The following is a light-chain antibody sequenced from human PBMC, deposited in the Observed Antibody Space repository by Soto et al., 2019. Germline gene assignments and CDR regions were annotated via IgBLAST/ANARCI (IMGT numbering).Light chain of an antibody. CDR1: QTVSTNY. CDR2: GAS. V-gene: IGKV3-20*01. Sequence: EVVLTQSPGTLSLSPGERATLSCRASQTVSTNYLAWYQRKPGQAPRLLIYGASSRATDIPRRLSGSGSGTDFTLTITRLEPEDFAVYFCQQYGNSPPTFGQGTKVEIK. CDR3: QQYGNSPPT. J-gene: IGKJ1*01.